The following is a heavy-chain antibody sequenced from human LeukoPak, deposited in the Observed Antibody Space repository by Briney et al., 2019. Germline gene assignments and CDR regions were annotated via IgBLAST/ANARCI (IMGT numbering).Heavy chain of an antibody. CDR1: GFKFTNYW. D-gene: IGHD3/OR15-3a*01. V-gene: IGHV5-51*01. CDR2: IYPGDSDT. CDR3: VLCTGAYDFFVN. Sequence: GESLKISCKGSGFKFTNYWIGWVRQTPGRGPECMGIIYPGDSDTRYSPSFQGQVATSVDMSTDTAYLQWSSLRASDTAMYYCVLCTGAYDFFVNWGQGTLVTVSS. J-gene: IGHJ4*01.